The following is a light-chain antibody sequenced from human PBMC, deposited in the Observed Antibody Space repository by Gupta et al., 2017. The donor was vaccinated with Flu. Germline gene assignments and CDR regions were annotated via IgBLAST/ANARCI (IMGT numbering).Light chain of an antibody. CDR3: QVWHDIRVV. CDR2: DDS. Sequence: SSVLTQPPSVSVAPGQTARINCGGNYIGTKSVHWYQQKPGQAPILFVYDDSDRPSEIPERFSASNSASTATLTIPRVEAGDEDDYYCQVWHDIRVVFGGGTRLTVL. CDR1: YIGTKS. V-gene: IGLV3-21*02. J-gene: IGLJ3*02.